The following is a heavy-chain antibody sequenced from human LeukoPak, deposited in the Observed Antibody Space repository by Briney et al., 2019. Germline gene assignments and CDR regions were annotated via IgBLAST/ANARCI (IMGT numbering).Heavy chain of an antibody. Sequence: ASVKVSCKASGYTFTSYYTHWVRQAPGQGLEWMGIINPSGGSTSYAQKFQGRVTMTRDTSTSTVYMELSSLRSEDTAVYYCARGLGSGSWDYYFDYWGQGTLVTVSS. J-gene: IGHJ4*02. CDR3: ARGLGSGSWDYYFDY. CDR2: INPSGGST. CDR1: GYTFTSYY. D-gene: IGHD1-26*01. V-gene: IGHV1-46*01.